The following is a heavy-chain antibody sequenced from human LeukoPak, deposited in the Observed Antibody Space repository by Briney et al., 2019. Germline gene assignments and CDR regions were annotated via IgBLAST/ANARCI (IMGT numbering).Heavy chain of an antibody. D-gene: IGHD3-10*01. V-gene: IGHV3-21*01. J-gene: IGHJ4*02. CDR1: GFTFSSYS. CDR3: ARESPMVRGVIIS. CDR2: ISSSSSYI. Sequence: GGSLRPSCAASGFTFSSYSMNWVRQAPGKGLEGVSSISSSSSYIYYADSVKGRFTISRDNAKNSLYLQMNSLRAEDTAVYYCARESPMVRGVIISWGQGTLVTVSS.